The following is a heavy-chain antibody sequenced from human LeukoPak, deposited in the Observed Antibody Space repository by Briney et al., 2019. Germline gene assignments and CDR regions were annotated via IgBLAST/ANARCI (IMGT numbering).Heavy chain of an antibody. J-gene: IGHJ4*02. CDR1: GFTFSGSA. Sequence: GGSLRLSCAASGFTFSGSALHWVRQASGKGLEWVGRIRSKANSYATAYAASVRGRFTISRDDSKNTAYLQMNSLKTEDTAVYYCTPFHYDILTLGYWGQGTLVTVSS. D-gene: IGHD3-9*01. CDR3: TPFHYDILTLGY. V-gene: IGHV3-73*01. CDR2: IRSKANSYAT.